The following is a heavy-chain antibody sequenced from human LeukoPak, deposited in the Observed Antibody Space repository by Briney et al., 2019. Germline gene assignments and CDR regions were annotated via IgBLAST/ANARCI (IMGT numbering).Heavy chain of an antibody. CDR1: GYTFTSYG. CDR2: IIPIFGTA. D-gene: IGHD3-3*01. Sequence: WASVKVSCKASGYTFTSYGISWVRQAPGQGLEWMGGIIPIFGTANYAQKFQGRVTMTEDTSTDTAYMELSSLRSEDTAVYYCATELEWLLSPKEYFQHWGQGTLVTVSS. CDR3: ATELEWLLSPKEYFQH. J-gene: IGHJ1*01. V-gene: IGHV1-69*06.